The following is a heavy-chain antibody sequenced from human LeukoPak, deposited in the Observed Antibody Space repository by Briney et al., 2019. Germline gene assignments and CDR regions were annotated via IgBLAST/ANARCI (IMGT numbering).Heavy chain of an antibody. D-gene: IGHD4-23*01. CDR1: GFIFGDYV. V-gene: IGHV3-49*04. CDR3: TRIVSGGNSGD. J-gene: IGHJ4*02. Sequence: PGRSLRLSCTTSGFIFGDYVMNWVRQAPGKGLEWVGLIRSKAYGGTTDYAASVKGRFNISRDDSKSIAYLQMNSLKTEGTAVYYCTRIVSGGNSGDWGQGTLVTVSS. CDR2: IRSKAYGGTT.